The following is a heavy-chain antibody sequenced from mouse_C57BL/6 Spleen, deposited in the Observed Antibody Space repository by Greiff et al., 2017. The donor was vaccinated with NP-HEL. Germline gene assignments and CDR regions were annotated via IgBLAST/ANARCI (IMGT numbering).Heavy chain of an antibody. CDR3: TTDGNSAWFAY. V-gene: IGHV14-1*01. Sequence: EVQLQQSGAELVRPGASVKLSCTASGFNIKDYYMHWVKQRPEQGLEWIGRIDPEDGDTEYAPKFQGKATMTADTSSNTAYLQLSSLTSGDTAVYYCTTDGNSAWFAYWGQGTLVTVSA. J-gene: IGHJ3*01. CDR2: IDPEDGDT. D-gene: IGHD2-1*01. CDR1: GFNIKDYY.